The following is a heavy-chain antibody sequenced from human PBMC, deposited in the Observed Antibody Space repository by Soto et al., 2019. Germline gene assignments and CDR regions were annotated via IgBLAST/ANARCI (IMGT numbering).Heavy chain of an antibody. V-gene: IGHV1-69*06. CDR1: GGTFSSYA. CDR2: IIPIFGTA. CDR3: ARWSYLDY. Sequence: ASGKVSCKASGGTFSSYAISWVRQAPGQGLEWMGGIIPIFGTANYAQKFQGRVTITADRSTSTAYMELSSLRADDTAMCYCARWSYLDYWGQGTRVTVSS. D-gene: IGHD3-3*01. J-gene: IGHJ4*02.